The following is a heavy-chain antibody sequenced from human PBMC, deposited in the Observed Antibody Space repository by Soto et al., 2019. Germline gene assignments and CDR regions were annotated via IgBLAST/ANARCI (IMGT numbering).Heavy chain of an antibody. J-gene: IGHJ6*02. CDR3: ARGYSSSWYSYYYYGMDV. V-gene: IGHV4-4*02. Sequence: SETLSLTCAVSGGSISSSNWWSWVRQPPGKGLEWIGEIYHSGSTNYNPSLKSRVTISVDKSKNQFSLELSSVTAADTAVYYCARGYSSSWYSYYYYGMDVWGQGTTVTVS. CDR1: GGSISSSNW. CDR2: IYHSGST. D-gene: IGHD6-13*01.